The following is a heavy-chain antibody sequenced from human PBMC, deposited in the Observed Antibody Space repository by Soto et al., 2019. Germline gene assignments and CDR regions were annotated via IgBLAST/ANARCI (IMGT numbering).Heavy chain of an antibody. D-gene: IGHD2-2*02. CDR1: TYW. CDR3: ARAVVPAAIRFAFDM. J-gene: IGHJ3*02. CDR2: IKQDGSET. V-gene: IGHV3-7*04. Sequence: TYWMSWVRQAPGTGLEWVSNIKQDGSETYYVDSVKGRFALSRDNAKNSLYLQMNSLRAEDTAVYYCARAVVPAAIRFAFDMWGQGTMVTVSS.